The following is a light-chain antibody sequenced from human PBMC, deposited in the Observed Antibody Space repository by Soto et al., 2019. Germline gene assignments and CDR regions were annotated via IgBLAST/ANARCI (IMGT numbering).Light chain of an antibody. Sequence: DIPMTQSPSSLSASVGDRVTITCRASQSISTYLNWYQQKPGKVPNLLIFAASSLLSGVPSRFSGSGSGTDFTLTITSLQAEDSATYYCQQSFIAPWTFGQGTKVEIK. CDR1: QSISTY. J-gene: IGKJ1*01. V-gene: IGKV1-39*01. CDR3: QQSFIAPWT. CDR2: AAS.